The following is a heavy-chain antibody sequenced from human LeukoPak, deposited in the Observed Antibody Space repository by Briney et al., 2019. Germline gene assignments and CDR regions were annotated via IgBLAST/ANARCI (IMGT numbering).Heavy chain of an antibody. CDR2: ISAYNGNT. CDR3: ARAACSGCYLDY. Sequence: ASVKVSCKASGYTFTSYGISWVRQAPGQGLEWMGWISAYNGNTNYAQKLQGKVTMTTDTSTSTAYMELRSLRSDDTAVYYRARAACSGCYLDYWGQGTLVTVSS. D-gene: IGHD2-15*01. J-gene: IGHJ4*02. V-gene: IGHV1-18*01. CDR1: GYTFTSYG.